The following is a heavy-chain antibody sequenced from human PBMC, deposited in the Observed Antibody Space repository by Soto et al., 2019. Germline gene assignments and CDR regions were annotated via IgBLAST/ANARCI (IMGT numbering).Heavy chain of an antibody. D-gene: IGHD5-12*01. CDR3: AKDSGYDSPLVY. CDR2: ISYDGSNK. Sequence: PGGSLRLSCAASGFTFSSYGMHWVRQAPGKGLEWVAVISYDGSNKYYADSVKGRFTISRDNSKNTLYLQMNSLRAEDTAVYYCAKDSGYDSPLVYWGQGTLVTVSS. J-gene: IGHJ4*02. CDR1: GFTFSSYG. V-gene: IGHV3-30*18.